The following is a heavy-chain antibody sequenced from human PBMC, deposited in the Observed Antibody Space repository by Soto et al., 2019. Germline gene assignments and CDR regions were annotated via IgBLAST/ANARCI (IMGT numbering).Heavy chain of an antibody. J-gene: IGHJ5*02. CDR3: AREISSSLFNWFDP. CDR2: IIPIFGTA. V-gene: IGHV1-69*01. CDR1: GGTFSSYA. D-gene: IGHD6-6*01. Sequence: QVQLVQSGAEVKKPGSSVQVSCKASGGTFSSYAISWVRQAPGQGLEWMGGIIPIFGTANYAQTFQGRVTITADESTSTAYMELSSLRSEDTAVYYCAREISSSLFNWFDPWGQGNLVTVSS.